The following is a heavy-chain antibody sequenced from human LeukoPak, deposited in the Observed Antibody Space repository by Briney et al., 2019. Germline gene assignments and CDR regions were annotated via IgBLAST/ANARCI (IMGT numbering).Heavy chain of an antibody. CDR1: GFTLSSNP. CDR3: ARQTIIYGDYSDY. D-gene: IGHD4/OR15-4a*01. V-gene: IGHV3-30-3*01. CDR2: ISGDGSGK. J-gene: IGHJ4*02. Sequence: PGGSLRLSCVASGFTLSSNPMHWVRQAPGKGLEWVAVISGDGSGKSDADSVKGRFTISRDNAKNSLFLQMNSLRAEDTAIYYCARQTIIYGDYSDYWGQGTLVTVSS.